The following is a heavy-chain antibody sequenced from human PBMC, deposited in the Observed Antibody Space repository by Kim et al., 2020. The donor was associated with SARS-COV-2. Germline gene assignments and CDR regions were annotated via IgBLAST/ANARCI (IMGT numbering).Heavy chain of an antibody. J-gene: IGHJ5*02. V-gene: IGHV4-59*01. Sequence: SPKSRVTISVATSKNQFSLKLSSVTAADTAVYYCAREHSSSWPLTNWFDPWGQGTLVTVSS. CDR3: AREHSSSWPLTNWFDP. D-gene: IGHD6-13*01.